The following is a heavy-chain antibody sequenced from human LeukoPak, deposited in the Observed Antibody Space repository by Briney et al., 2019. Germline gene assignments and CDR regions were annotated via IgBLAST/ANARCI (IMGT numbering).Heavy chain of an antibody. CDR2: IRYDGNNK. V-gene: IGHV3-30*02. Sequence: GGSLRLSCAASGFTFNIYGMHWVRQAPGKGLEWVAFIRYDGNNKYYADSVKGRFTISRDNSKNTLYLQMNSLRAEDTAVYYCARGYSSSSWSLFDYWGQGTLVTVSS. CDR3: ARGYSSSSWSLFDY. J-gene: IGHJ4*02. CDR1: GFTFNIYG. D-gene: IGHD6-6*01.